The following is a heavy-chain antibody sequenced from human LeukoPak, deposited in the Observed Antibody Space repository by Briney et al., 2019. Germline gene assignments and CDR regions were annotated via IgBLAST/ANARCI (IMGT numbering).Heavy chain of an antibody. CDR3: VRVVAGKEAY. V-gene: IGHV3-30-3*01. Sequence: QPGGSLRLSCAASGFTFSSYAMHWVRQAPGKGLEWVAVISYDGSNKYYADSVKGRFTISRDNSKNTLYLQMSRLRAEDTAVYYCVRVVAGKEAYWGQGILVTVSS. J-gene: IGHJ4*02. CDR1: GFTFSSYA. CDR2: ISYDGSNK. D-gene: IGHD6-19*01.